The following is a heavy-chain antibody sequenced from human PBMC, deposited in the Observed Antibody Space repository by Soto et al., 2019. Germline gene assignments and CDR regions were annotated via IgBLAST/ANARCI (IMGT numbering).Heavy chain of an antibody. CDR2: ISAYNGNT. Sequence: QVQLVQSGAEVKKPGASVKVSCKASGYTFTSYGISWVRQAPGQGLEWMGWISAYNGNTNYAQKLQGRVTMTTDTSTSTDYMELRSLRSDDTAVYYCARVLPGSSSWYFVWFDPWGQGTLVTVSS. CDR1: GYTFTSYG. D-gene: IGHD6-13*01. V-gene: IGHV1-18*01. CDR3: ARVLPGSSSWYFVWFDP. J-gene: IGHJ5*02.